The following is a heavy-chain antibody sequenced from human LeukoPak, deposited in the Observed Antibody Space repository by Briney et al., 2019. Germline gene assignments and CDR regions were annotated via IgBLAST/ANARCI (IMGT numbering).Heavy chain of an antibody. D-gene: IGHD4-17*01. CDR3: ARAATVTTADAFDI. Sequence: PGGSLRLSCAASGFTFSSYAMSWVRQAPGKGLEWVSAISGSGGSTYYADSVKGRFTISRDDSKNTLSLLMNNLRPDDTALYYCARAATVTTADAFDIWGQGTMVTVSS. CDR2: ISGSGGST. V-gene: IGHV3-23*01. CDR1: GFTFSSYA. J-gene: IGHJ3*02.